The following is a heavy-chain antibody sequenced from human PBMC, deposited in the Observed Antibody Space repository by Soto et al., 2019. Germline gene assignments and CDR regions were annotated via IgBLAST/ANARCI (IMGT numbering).Heavy chain of an antibody. D-gene: IGHD3-9*01. J-gene: IGHJ5*02. V-gene: IGHV3-13*01. CDR1: GFTFSSYD. CDR3: ACYPAILTGHHRVVP. Sequence: EVQLVESGGGLVQPGGSLRLSCAASGFTFSSYDMHWVRQATGKGLEWVSAIGTAGDTYYPGSVKGRFTISRDNAKNSLYLQMNSLRAEDTAVYYCACYPAILTGHHRVVPWGQGTLVTVSS. CDR2: IGTAGDT.